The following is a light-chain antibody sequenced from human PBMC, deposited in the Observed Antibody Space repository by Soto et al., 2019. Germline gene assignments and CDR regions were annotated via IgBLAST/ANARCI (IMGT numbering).Light chain of an antibody. CDR2: DAS. Sequence: DIQMTQSPSTLSASVGDTVTITCRASQSVSFWLAWYQQKPGKAPKLLIYDASTLYSGVPSRFSGSRSGTEFTLTISSLQPDDFASYYFQQYNSFAPYSFGQGTKLEI. V-gene: IGKV1-5*01. J-gene: IGKJ2*03. CDR3: QQYNSFAPYS. CDR1: QSVSFW.